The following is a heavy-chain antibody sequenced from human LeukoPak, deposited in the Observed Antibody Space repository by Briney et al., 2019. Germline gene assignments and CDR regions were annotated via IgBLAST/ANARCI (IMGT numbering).Heavy chain of an antibody. CDR2: ISAYNGNT. J-gene: IGHJ4*02. D-gene: IGHD2-8*01. Sequence: VASVNVSFTSSGYTFTIYGISWVRQAPGQGLEWMGWISAYNGNTNYAQKLQGRVTMTTDTSTSTAYMELRSLRSDDTAVYYCARWVGMVYAIDYWGQGTLVTVSS. CDR3: ARWVGMVYAIDY. CDR1: GYTFTIYG. V-gene: IGHV1-18*01.